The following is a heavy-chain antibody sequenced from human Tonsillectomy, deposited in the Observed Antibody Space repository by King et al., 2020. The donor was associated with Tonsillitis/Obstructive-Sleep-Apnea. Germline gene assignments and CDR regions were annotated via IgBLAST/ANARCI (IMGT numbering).Heavy chain of an antibody. Sequence: VQLVESGGGVVQPGRSLRLSCAASGFTFSSYAMHWVRQAPGKGLEWVAVISYDGSDKYYADSVKGRFTISRDNSKNTLYLQMNRLRAEDTAVYYCERSPFIAARPTWFHPWGQGTLVTVSS. CDR1: GFTFSSYA. CDR3: ERSPFIAARPTWFHP. J-gene: IGHJ5*02. V-gene: IGHV3-30*04. CDR2: ISYDGSDK. D-gene: IGHD6-6*01.